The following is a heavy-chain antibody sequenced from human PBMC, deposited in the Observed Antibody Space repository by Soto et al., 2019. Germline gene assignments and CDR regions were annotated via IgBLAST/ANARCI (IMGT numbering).Heavy chain of an antibody. Sequence: GGSLRLSCAASGFIFSDYSMNWVRQAPGKGLEWVSYITKTSGTKDYADSVKGRFTISRDNAKNSLYLQMNSLRDEDTAVYYCAREAGMDVWGQGTTVTVS. CDR3: AREAGMDV. V-gene: IGHV3-48*02. CDR1: GFIFSDYS. J-gene: IGHJ6*02. CDR2: ITKTSGTK.